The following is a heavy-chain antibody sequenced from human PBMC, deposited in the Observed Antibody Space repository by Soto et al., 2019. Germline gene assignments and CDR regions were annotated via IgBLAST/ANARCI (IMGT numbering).Heavy chain of an antibody. CDR2: ISYDGSNK. V-gene: IGHV3-30-3*01. J-gene: IGHJ5*02. D-gene: IGHD1-1*01. Sequence: QVQLVESGGGVVQPGRSLRLSCAASGFTFSSYAMHWVRQAPGKGLEWGAVISYDGSNKYYADSVKGRFTISRDNSKNTLYLQMNSLRAEDTAVYYCARDGLEPAWGQGTLVTVSS. CDR1: GFTFSSYA. CDR3: ARDGLEPA.